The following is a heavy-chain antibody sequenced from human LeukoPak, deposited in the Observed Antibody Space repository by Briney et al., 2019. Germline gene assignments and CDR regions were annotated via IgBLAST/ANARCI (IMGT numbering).Heavy chain of an antibody. CDR3: ARDGSAAGYSSRGDYSYMDV. J-gene: IGHJ6*03. V-gene: IGHV4-39*07. Sequence: PSETLSLTCTVSGGSISSSSYSWGWIRQPPGKGLEWIGSIYYSGSTYYNPSLKSRVTISVDTSKNQFSLKLSSVTAADTAVYYCARDGSAAGYSSRGDYSYMDVWGKGTTVTISS. D-gene: IGHD6-13*01. CDR1: GGSISSSSYS. CDR2: IYYSGST.